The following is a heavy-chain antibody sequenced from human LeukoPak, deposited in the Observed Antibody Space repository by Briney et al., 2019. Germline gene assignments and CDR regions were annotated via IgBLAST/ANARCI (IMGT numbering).Heavy chain of an antibody. V-gene: IGHV6-1*01. CDR1: GDSVSSNSAA. CDR2: KYYRSKWYN. Sequence: SQTLSLTCAISGDSVSSNSAAWSWIRQSPSRGLEWLVCKYYRSKWYNDYAVSVKSRITTNPDTSKNQFSLQLNSVTPEDTAVYYCAREVISSGWGDAFDIWGQGTMVTVSS. CDR3: AREVISSGWGDAFDI. D-gene: IGHD6-19*01. J-gene: IGHJ3*02.